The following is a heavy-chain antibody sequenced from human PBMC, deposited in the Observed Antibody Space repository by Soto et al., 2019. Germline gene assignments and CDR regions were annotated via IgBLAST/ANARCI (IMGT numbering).Heavy chain of an antibody. CDR1: GFTFSSCA. Sequence: PGGSLRLSCAASGFTFSSCAMGWVRQAPGKGLEWVSDIMDSGGNTYYAESVKGSFTISRDNSKNTLYLQMNSLRADDTAVYYCARAPDCSTTACNPDYWGQGTRVTVSS. V-gene: IGHV3-23*01. CDR3: ARAPDCSTTACNPDY. J-gene: IGHJ4*02. CDR2: IMDSGGNT. D-gene: IGHD1-26*01.